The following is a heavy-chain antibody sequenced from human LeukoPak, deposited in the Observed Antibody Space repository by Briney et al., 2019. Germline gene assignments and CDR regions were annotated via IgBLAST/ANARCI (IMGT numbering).Heavy chain of an antibody. J-gene: IGHJ4*02. CDR3: ARASDTAMVHFDY. Sequence: PSETLSLTCTVSGGSISSGSYYSSWIRQHPGKGLEWIGYIYYSGSTYYNPSLKSRVTISVDTSKNQFSLKLSSVTAADTAVYYCARASDTAMVHFDYWGQGTLVTVSS. CDR1: GGSISSGSYY. D-gene: IGHD5-18*01. CDR2: IYYSGST. V-gene: IGHV4-31*03.